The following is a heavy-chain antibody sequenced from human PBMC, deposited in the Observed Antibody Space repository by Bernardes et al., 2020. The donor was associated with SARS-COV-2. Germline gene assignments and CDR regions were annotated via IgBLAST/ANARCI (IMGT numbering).Heavy chain of an antibody. V-gene: IGHV4-34*01. Sequence: SETLSLTCAVYGGSFSGYYWSWIRQPPGKGLEWIGEINHSGSTNYNPSLKSRVTISVDTSKNQFSLKLSSVTAADTAVYYCARGTDIVVVVAATEGKGMDVWGKGTTVTVSS. D-gene: IGHD2-15*01. J-gene: IGHJ6*03. CDR1: GGSFSGYY. CDR3: ARGTDIVVVVAATEGKGMDV. CDR2: INHSGST.